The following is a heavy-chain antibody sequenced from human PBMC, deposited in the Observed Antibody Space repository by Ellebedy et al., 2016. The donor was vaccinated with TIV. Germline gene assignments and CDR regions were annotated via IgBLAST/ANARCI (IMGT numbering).Heavy chain of an antibody. CDR3: ARAWGWPRTLGFDY. D-gene: IGHD3-16*01. J-gene: IGHJ4*02. V-gene: IGHV4-39*01. Sequence: SETLSLXCTVSGGSISSSSYYWGWIRQPPGKGLEWIGSIYYSGSTYYNPSLKSRVTISVDTSKNQFSLKLSSVTAADTAVYYCARAWGWPRTLGFDYWGQGTLVTVSS. CDR2: IYYSGST. CDR1: GGSISSSSYY.